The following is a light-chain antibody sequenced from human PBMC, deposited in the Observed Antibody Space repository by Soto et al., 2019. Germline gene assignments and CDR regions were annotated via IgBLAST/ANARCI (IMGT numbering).Light chain of an antibody. CDR3: LQHDNYPPT. CDR2: AAS. Sequence: DIPMTQSPSSLSASVGDRVTITCRASQGIGNALVWYQQKSGKAPERLISAASTLQRGVPSRFSGSGSGAQFTLAISGLQPEDFATYYCLQHDNYPPTFGQGTRVE. J-gene: IGKJ1*01. CDR1: QGIGNA. V-gene: IGKV1-17*01.